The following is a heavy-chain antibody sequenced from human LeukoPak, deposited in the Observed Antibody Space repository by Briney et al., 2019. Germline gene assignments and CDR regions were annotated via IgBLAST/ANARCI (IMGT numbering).Heavy chain of an antibody. CDR2: ISAYNGNT. J-gene: IGHJ4*02. D-gene: IGHD6-19*01. Sequence: ASVKVSCKASGYTFTRYDLSWVRQAPGQGLEWMGWISAYNGNTNYAQKLQGRVTMTTDTSTTTANMELRSLRSDDTAVYYCARDTSSGWYSDYWGQGTLVTVSS. CDR1: GYTFTRYD. CDR3: ARDTSSGWYSDY. V-gene: IGHV1-18*01.